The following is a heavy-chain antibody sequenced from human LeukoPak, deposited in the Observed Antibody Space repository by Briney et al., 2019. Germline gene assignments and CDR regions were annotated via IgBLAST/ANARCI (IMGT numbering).Heavy chain of an antibody. J-gene: IGHJ3*02. CDR2: IYYSGST. CDR1: GGSISSSSYY. CDR3: AREGGGKGAFDI. Sequence: SETLSLTCTVSGGSISSSSYYWGWIRQPPGKGLEWIGSIYYSGSTYYNPSLKSRVTISVDTSKNQFSLQLNSVTPEDTAIYYCAREGGGKGAFDIWGQGTMVTVSS. V-gene: IGHV4-39*07. D-gene: IGHD4-23*01.